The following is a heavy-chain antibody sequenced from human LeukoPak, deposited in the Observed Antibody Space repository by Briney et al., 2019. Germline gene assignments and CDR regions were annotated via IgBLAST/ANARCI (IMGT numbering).Heavy chain of an antibody. CDR1: GFTFSSYA. V-gene: IGHV3-23*01. CDR3: ARDQPDGEQWLPQLYYYYGMDV. J-gene: IGHJ6*02. Sequence: GGSLRLSCAASGFTFSSYAMSWVRQAPGKGLEWVSAISGSGGSTYYADSVKGRFTISRDNSKNTLYLQMNSLRAEDTAVYYCARDQPDGEQWLPQLYYYYGMDVWGQGTTVTVSS. CDR2: ISGSGGST. D-gene: IGHD6-19*01.